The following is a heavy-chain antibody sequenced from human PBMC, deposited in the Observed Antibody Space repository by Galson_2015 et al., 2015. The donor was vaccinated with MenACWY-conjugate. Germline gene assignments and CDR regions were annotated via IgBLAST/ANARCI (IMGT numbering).Heavy chain of an antibody. CDR3: ARQESSSNFDY. Sequence: SETLSLTCPVSGGPVSSRSHYWGWIRQPPGKGLEWIGSILYGGSTDYNPSLKSRLTISVDTSKNQFSLKVNSVTAADTAVYYCARQESSSNFDYWGQGTLVTVSS. J-gene: IGHJ4*02. D-gene: IGHD6-6*01. CDR2: ILYGGST. CDR1: GGPVSSRSHY. V-gene: IGHV4-39*01.